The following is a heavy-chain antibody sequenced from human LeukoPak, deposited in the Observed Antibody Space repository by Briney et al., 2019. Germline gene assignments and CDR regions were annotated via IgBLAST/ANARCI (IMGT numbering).Heavy chain of an antibody. CDR3: ARAPDYGENRWFDP. J-gene: IGHJ5*02. D-gene: IGHD4-17*01. V-gene: IGHV4-34*01. CDR2: INHSGSS. Sequence: SETLSLTCAVYGGSFSGNYWSWIRQPPGKGLEWIGDINHSGSSNHSPSLKSRVTISVDTSKNQFSLKLSSVTAADTAVYFCARAPDYGENRWFDPWGQGTLVTVSS. CDR1: GGSFSGNY.